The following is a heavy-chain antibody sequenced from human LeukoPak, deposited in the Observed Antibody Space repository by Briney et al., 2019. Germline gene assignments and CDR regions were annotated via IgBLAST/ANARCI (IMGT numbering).Heavy chain of an antibody. CDR1: GFTFSSYA. CDR2: ISYDGSNK. J-gene: IGHJ4*02. V-gene: IGHV3-30-3*01. D-gene: IGHD3-22*01. Sequence: GGSLRLSCAASGFTFSSYAMHWVRQAPGKGLEWVAVISYDGSNKYYADSVKGRFTISRDNSKNTLYLQMNSLRAEDTAVYYCARDQSGYYYDSSGYYSGPDYWGQGTLVTVSS. CDR3: ARDQSGYYYDSSGYYSGPDY.